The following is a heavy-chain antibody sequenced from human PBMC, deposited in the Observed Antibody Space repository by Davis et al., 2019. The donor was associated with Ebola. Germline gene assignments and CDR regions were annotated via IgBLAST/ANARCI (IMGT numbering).Heavy chain of an antibody. CDR3: ARVVRSSSWTINYGMDV. Sequence: ESLKISCAASGFTFSNAWMSWVRQPPGKGLEWIGEINHSGSTNYNPSLKSRVTISVDKSKNQFSLKLSSVTAADTAVYYCARVVRSSSWTINYGMDVWGKGTTVTVSS. V-gene: IGHV4/OR15-8*01. CDR1: GFTFSNAW. D-gene: IGHD6-13*01. CDR2: INHSGST. J-gene: IGHJ6*04.